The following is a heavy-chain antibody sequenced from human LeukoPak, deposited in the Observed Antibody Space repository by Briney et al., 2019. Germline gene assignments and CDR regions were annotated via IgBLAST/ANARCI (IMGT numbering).Heavy chain of an antibody. CDR1: GGSFSDYY. D-gene: IGHD5-12*01. V-gene: IGHV4-34*01. J-gene: IGHJ4*02. CDR3: ARHRFAGYLFDY. Sequence: SETLSLTCAVYGGSFSDYYWSWIRQAPGGGLEWIGEINHGGGTKYNPSLKSRLTISVDTSKNQFPLNLSSVTAADTAMYYCARHRFAGYLFDYWSQGSLVTVSS. CDR2: INHGGGT.